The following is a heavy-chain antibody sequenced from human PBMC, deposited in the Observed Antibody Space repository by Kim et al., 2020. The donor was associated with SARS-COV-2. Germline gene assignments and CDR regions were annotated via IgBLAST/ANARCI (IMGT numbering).Heavy chain of an antibody. Sequence: SKKFQGRVTITRDTSASTAYMELSSLRSEETAVYYCARGFLGYSYGGLGYWGQGTLVTVSS. D-gene: IGHD5-18*01. J-gene: IGHJ4*02. CDR3: ARGFLGYSYGGLGY. V-gene: IGHV1-3*01.